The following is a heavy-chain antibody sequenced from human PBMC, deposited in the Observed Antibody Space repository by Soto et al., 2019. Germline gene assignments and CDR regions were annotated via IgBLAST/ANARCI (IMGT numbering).Heavy chain of an antibody. CDR3: AQGSGGDCGLRWFDP. CDR1: GFTFSTHD. J-gene: IGHJ5*02. V-gene: IGHV3-23*01. Sequence: EVPLLESGGDLVHPGGSLRLSCTASGFTFSTHDMTWVRHAPGKGLEWVSAISVGGVTTYSADSVKDRFTISRYNFKNKLYLQTNSLRVEPPAVYYCAQGSGGDCGLRWFDPWGQGTLVSDSS. CDR2: ISVGGVTT. D-gene: IGHD2-21*02.